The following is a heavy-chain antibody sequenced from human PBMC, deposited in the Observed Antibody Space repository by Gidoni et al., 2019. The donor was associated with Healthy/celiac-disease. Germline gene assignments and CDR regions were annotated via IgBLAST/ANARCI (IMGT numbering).Heavy chain of an antibody. CDR1: GGTLSSYA. CDR3: AREPGSSSYYGMDV. J-gene: IGHJ6*02. V-gene: IGHV1-69*04. D-gene: IGHD6-6*01. CDR2: IIPSLGIA. Sequence: QVQLVQSGAEVKKPGSSVKVSCKASGGTLSSYAISWVRQAPGQGLEWMGRIIPSLGIANYAQKFQGRVTITADKSTSTAYMELSSLRSEDTAVYYCAREPGSSSYYGMDVWGQGTTVTVSS.